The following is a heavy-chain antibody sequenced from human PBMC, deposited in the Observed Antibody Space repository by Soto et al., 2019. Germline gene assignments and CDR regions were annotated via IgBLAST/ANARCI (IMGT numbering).Heavy chain of an antibody. CDR2: ITSGGGST. D-gene: IGHD2-15*01. Sequence: GGSLRLSCAASGFTFSSYAITWVRQAPGKGLECVSLITSGGGSTYYAASVKGRFTISRDNSKSTLYLQMNSLRAEDTAIYYCAKGILEYCSGGSCYPFDYWGQGALVTVSS. CDR1: GFTFSSYA. V-gene: IGHV3-23*01. J-gene: IGHJ4*02. CDR3: AKGILEYCSGGSCYPFDY.